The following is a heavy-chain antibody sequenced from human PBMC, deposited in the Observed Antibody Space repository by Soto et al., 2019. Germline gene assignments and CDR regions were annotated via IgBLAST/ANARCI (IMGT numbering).Heavy chain of an antibody. D-gene: IGHD3-3*01. CDR2: ISSSSYT. Sequence: LRLSCAASGFTFSSYSMNWVRQAPGKGLEWVSSISSSSYTYYADSVKGRFTISRDNAKNSLYLQMNSLRAEDTAVYYCARGVSNRRLRFLEWLLDYWGQGTLVTVSS. J-gene: IGHJ4*02. V-gene: IGHV3-21*01. CDR3: ARGVSNRRLRFLEWLLDY. CDR1: GFTFSSYS.